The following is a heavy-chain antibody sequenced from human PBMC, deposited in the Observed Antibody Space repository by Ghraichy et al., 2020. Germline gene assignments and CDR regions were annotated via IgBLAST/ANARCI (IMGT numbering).Heavy chain of an antibody. D-gene: IGHD3-22*01. V-gene: IGHV3-23*01. CDR3: AKEGYYYDSSGYYYTLFDY. J-gene: IGHJ4*02. CDR1: GFTFSSYA. Sequence: GESLNISCAASGFTFSSYAMSWVRQAPGKGLEWVSAISGSSGSTYYADSVKGRFTISRDNSKNTLYLQMNSLRAEDTAVYYCAKEGYYYDSSGYYYTLFDYWGQGTLVTVSS. CDR2: ISGSSGST.